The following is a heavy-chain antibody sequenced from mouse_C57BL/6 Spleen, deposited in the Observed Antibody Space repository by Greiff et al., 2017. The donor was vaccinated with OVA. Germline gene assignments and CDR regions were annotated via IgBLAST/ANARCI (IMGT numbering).Heavy chain of an antibody. CDR1: GFTFSDYG. Sequence: VQLKESGGGLVKPGGSLKLSCAASGFTFSDYGMHWVRQAPEKGLEWVAYISSGSSTIYYADTVKGRFTISRDNAKNTLFLQMTSLRSEDTAMYYCARPWDVGYFDVWGTGTTVTVSS. CDR2: ISSGSSTI. D-gene: IGHD4-1*01. J-gene: IGHJ1*03. V-gene: IGHV5-17*01. CDR3: ARPWDVGYFDV.